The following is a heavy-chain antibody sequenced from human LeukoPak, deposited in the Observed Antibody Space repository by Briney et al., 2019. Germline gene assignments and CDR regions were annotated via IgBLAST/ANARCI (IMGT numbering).Heavy chain of an antibody. CDR1: GYTFTVYY. Sequence: ASVNVSCTASGYTFTVYYMHWVRQAPGQGLEWMGWINPNSGGTNYAQKLQGWVTMTRDTSISTAYMELSRLRSDDTAVYYCARGVSVTTAPHYYGMDVWGQGTTVTVSS. D-gene: IGHD4-11*01. CDR2: INPNSGGT. CDR3: ARGVSVTTAPHYYGMDV. V-gene: IGHV1-2*04. J-gene: IGHJ6*02.